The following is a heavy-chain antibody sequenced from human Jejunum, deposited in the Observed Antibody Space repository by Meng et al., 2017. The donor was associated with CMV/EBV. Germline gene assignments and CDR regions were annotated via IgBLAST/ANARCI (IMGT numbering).Heavy chain of an antibody. Sequence: QVHLQQSGPGLLKPSQTLSLTCAISGDSVSSSSAAWNWIRQSPSRGLEWLGRTYYRSQWYYDYAVSVKSRITINPDTSKNQFSLHLSSVTPEDTAVYYCAGGWQLGPWGQGTLVTVSS. J-gene: IGHJ4*02. CDR2: TYYRSQWYY. V-gene: IGHV6-1*01. CDR1: GDSVSSSSAA. CDR3: AGGWQLGP. D-gene: IGHD4-23*01.